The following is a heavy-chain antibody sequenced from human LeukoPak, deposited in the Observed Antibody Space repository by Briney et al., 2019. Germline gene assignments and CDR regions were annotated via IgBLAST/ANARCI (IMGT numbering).Heavy chain of an antibody. Sequence: GGSLRLSCAASGFTFNNYAMSWVRQAPGKGLEWVSSMSGSGGYTSYADSVKGRFTISRDTSKNTLFLQMNSPRAEDAALYYCAKDSKCSNGFRSGDYWGQGTLVTVSS. J-gene: IGHJ4*02. CDR2: MSGSGGYT. D-gene: IGHD2-8*01. V-gene: IGHV3-23*01. CDR3: AKDSKCSNGFRSGDY. CDR1: GFTFNNYA.